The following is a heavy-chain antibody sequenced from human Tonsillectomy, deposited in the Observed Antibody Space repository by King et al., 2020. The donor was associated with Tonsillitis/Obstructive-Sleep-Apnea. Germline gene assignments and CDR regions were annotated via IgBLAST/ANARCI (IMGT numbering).Heavy chain of an antibody. CDR1: GYNFTPYY. V-gene: IGHV1-46*01. CDR3: ARGGHIMVVIPREY. J-gene: IGHJ4*02. CDR2: INPSGGRT. D-gene: IGHD2-21*01. Sequence: QLVQSGAEVKKPGASVTVSCKASGYNFTPYYIHWVRQAPGQGLEWMGTINPSGGRTRYAQKFQGRLTVTTDTSTTTVYMELSNLRSEDTAVYYCARGGHIMVVIPREYWGRGTLVTVSS.